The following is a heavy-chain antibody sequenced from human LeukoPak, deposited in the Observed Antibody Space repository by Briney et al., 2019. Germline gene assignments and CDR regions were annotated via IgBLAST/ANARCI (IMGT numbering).Heavy chain of an antibody. D-gene: IGHD2-2*01. CDR2: IYPGDSDT. Sequence: GASLKISCKGSGYSFTSYWIGWVRQMPGKGLEWMRIIYPGDSDTRYSPSFQGQVIISADKSISTAYLQWSSLKASDTAMYYCASTYCTSTSCYPQAAFDIWGQGTMVTVSS. J-gene: IGHJ3*02. CDR3: ASTYCTSTSCYPQAAFDI. CDR1: GYSFTSYW. V-gene: IGHV5-51*01.